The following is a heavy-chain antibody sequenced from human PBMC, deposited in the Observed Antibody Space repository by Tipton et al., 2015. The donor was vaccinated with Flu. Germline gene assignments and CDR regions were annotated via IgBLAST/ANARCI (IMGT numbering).Heavy chain of an antibody. CDR3: GKDPGEVPEYFHH. CDR2: INQDGSVT. D-gene: IGHD1-26*01. J-gene: IGHJ1*01. Sequence: QLVQSGGDLVQPGGSLRLSCAASGFILSDYWMAWVRQAPGKGLEWVANINQDGSVTYYVDSVKGRFTISRDNAKNSLFLQMNSLRAEDTAVYYCGKDPGEVPEYFHHWGQGTLVTVSS. V-gene: IGHV3-7*01. CDR1: GFILSDYW.